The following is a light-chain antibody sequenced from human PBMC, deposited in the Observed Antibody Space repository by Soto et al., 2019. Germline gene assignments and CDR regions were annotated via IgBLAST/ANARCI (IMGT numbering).Light chain of an antibody. Sequence: EIVLTQFPGTLSLSPGERATLSCRASQSVSSNYLAWYQQRPGQPPNLLIFGASNRAPGIPDRFSGSGSGTDFTLTISSLEPEDVAVYYCQQYGSSPQTFGQGTKVDIK. J-gene: IGKJ1*01. CDR1: QSVSSNY. CDR2: GAS. V-gene: IGKV3-20*01. CDR3: QQYGSSPQT.